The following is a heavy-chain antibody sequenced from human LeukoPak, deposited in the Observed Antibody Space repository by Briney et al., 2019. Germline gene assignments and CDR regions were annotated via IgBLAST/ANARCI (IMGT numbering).Heavy chain of an antibody. J-gene: IGHJ5*02. Sequence: SETLSLTCTVSGGSISGSSYYWGWIRQPPGKGLEWIGSIYYSGSTYYNPSLKSRVTISVDTSKNQFSLKLSSVTAADTAVYYCARQYDVVGYCSGGSYYDNWFDPWGQGTLVTVSS. V-gene: IGHV4-39*01. D-gene: IGHD2-15*01. CDR2: IYYSGST. CDR3: ARQYDVVGYCSGGSYYDNWFDP. CDR1: GGSISGSSYY.